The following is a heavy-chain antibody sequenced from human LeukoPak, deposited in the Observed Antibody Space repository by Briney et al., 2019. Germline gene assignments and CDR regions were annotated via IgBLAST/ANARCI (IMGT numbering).Heavy chain of an antibody. D-gene: IGHD6-19*01. CDR1: GFTFSSYA. CDR2: ISGSGGST. Sequence: HPGGSLRLSCAASGFTFSSYAMSWVRQAPGKGLEWVSAISGSGGSTYYADSVKGRFTISRDNSKNTLYLQMNSLRAEDTAVYYCAKIGVVAVAGADAFDIWGQGTMVTVSS. CDR3: AKIGVVAVAGADAFDI. V-gene: IGHV3-23*01. J-gene: IGHJ3*02.